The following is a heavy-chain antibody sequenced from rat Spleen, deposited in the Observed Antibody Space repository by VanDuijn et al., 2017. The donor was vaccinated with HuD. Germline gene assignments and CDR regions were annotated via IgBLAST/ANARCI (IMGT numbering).Heavy chain of an antibody. Sequence: EVQLVESGGGLVQPGRSLKLSCAASGFTFSDYNMAWVRQAPKKGLEWVATISYDGSSTYYRDSVKGRFTISRDNAKSTLYLQMDSLRSEDTATYYCARRPRSYGYTDYWGQGVMVTVSS. J-gene: IGHJ2*01. V-gene: IGHV5-7*01. D-gene: IGHD1-9*01. CDR1: GFTFSDYN. CDR2: ISYDGSST. CDR3: ARRPRSYGYTDY.